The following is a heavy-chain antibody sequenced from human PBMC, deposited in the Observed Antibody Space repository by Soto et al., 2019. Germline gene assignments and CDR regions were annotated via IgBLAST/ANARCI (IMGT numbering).Heavy chain of an antibody. CDR3: TRHRDDCSGGSCYTPDFDY. CDR2: IRSKANSYAT. J-gene: IGHJ4*02. V-gene: IGHV3-73*02. D-gene: IGHD2-15*01. Sequence: EVQLVESGGGLVQPGGSLKLSCAASGFTFSGSAMHWVRQASGKGLEWVGRIRSKANSYATAYAASVKGRFTISRDDSKNTAYLQMNSLKTEDTAVYYCTRHRDDCSGGSCYTPDFDYWGQGTLVTVSS. CDR1: GFTFSGSA.